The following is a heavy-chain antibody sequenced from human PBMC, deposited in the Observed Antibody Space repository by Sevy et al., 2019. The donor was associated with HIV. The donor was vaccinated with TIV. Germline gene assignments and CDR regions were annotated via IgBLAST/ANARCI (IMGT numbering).Heavy chain of an antibody. CDR3: AKEGAYYYDSSGYYYDYYYGMDV. Sequence: GGSLRLSCAASGFTFSSYGMHWVRQAPGKGLEWVAVISYDGSNKYDADSVKGRFTISRDNSKNTLYLQMNSLRAEDTAVYYCAKEGAYYYDSSGYYYDYYYGMDVWGQGTTVTVSS. V-gene: IGHV3-30*18. CDR1: GFTFSSYG. CDR2: ISYDGSNK. D-gene: IGHD3-22*01. J-gene: IGHJ6*02.